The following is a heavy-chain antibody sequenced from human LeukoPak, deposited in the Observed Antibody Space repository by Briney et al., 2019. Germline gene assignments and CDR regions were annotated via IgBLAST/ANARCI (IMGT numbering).Heavy chain of an antibody. Sequence: ASVKVSCKVSGYTLTELSMHWVRQAPGKGLEWMGGFDPEDGETIYAQKFQGRVTMTEDTSTDTAYMELSSLRSEDAAVYYCATDLRRGSYYQDYWGQGTLVTVSS. CDR3: ATDLRRGSYYQDY. D-gene: IGHD1-26*01. CDR1: GYTLTELS. CDR2: FDPEDGET. V-gene: IGHV1-24*01. J-gene: IGHJ4*02.